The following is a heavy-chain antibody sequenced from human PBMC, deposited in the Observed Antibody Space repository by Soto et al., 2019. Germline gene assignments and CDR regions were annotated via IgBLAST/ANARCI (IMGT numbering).Heavy chain of an antibody. D-gene: IGHD2-15*01. V-gene: IGHV1-8*01. CDR3: ARRPSPRYCSGGSCYSSSLFDP. CDR2: MNPNSGNT. CDR1: GYTFTSYD. Sequence: ASVKVSCKASGYTFTSYDMKWVRQATGQGLEWMGWMNPNSGNTGYAQKFQGRVTMTRNTSISTAYMELSSLRSEDTAVYYCARRPSPRYCSGGSCYSSSLFDPWGQGTLVTVSS. J-gene: IGHJ5*02.